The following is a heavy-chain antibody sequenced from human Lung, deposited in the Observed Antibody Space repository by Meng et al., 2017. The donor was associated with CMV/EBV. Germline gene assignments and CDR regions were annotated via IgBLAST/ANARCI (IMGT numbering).Heavy chain of an antibody. CDR2: INSDGSST. D-gene: IGHD6-13*01. J-gene: IGHJ4*02. V-gene: IGHV3-74*01. CDR1: GFTFSSYW. Sequence: GEXXKISCAASGFTFSSYWMHWVRQAPGKGLVWVSRINSDGSSTSYADSVKGRFTISRDNAKNTLYLQMNSLRAEDTAVYYCARDLRTVIAAAGTSADAGWXQGTXVTVSS. CDR3: ARDLRTVIAAAGTSADAG.